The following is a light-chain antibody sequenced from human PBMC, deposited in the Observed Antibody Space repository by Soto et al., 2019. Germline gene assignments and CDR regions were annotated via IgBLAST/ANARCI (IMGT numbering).Light chain of an antibody. CDR1: QSVSRY. Sequence: EIVLTQSPATLSLSPGERATLSCRASQSVSRYLAWYQQKPGQAPRLLIYDASNRATGIPARFSGSGSGTDFTLTISSLEPEEFAVYYCQQRSDWPSTLGGGTKVQIK. CDR2: DAS. J-gene: IGKJ4*01. CDR3: QQRSDWPST. V-gene: IGKV3-11*01.